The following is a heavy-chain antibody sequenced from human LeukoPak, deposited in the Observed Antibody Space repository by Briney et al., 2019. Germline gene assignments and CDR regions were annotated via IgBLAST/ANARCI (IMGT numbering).Heavy chain of an antibody. CDR2: IKPDGSVG. J-gene: IGHJ4*02. D-gene: IGHD6-13*01. V-gene: IGHV3-7*01. Sequence: GGSLRLSCAASGFTFSSYEINWVRQAPGKGLEWVANIKPDGSVGYYVDSVRGRFIISRDNAGNSLYLQMNSLRVEDTAVYYCTQNLVAAAGDHWGQGTLLIVSS. CDR1: GFTFSSYE. CDR3: TQNLVAAAGDH.